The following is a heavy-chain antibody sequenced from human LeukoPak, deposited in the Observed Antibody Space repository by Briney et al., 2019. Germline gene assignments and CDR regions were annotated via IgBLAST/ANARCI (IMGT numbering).Heavy chain of an antibody. CDR3: TTWRFDS. CDR2: TYYRSRWYN. Sequence: SETLSLTCAISGDRVSSRSTSWNWIRQSPSRGLEWLGRTYYRSRWYNRYGESVRSRITIKADTSKNQFSLQLTSMTHEDTAAYFCTTWRFDSWGQGTLVTVPS. J-gene: IGHJ4*02. V-gene: IGHV6-1*01. D-gene: IGHD1-14*01. CDR1: GDRVSSRSTS.